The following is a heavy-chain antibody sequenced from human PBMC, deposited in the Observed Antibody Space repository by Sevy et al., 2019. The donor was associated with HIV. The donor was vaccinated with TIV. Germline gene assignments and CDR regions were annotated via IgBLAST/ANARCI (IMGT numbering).Heavy chain of an antibody. CDR3: AREGCSSTSCYLYYYYGMDV. Sequence: ASVKVSCKASGYTFTGYYMHWVRQAPGQGLEWMGWINPNSGGTNYAQKFQGRVTMTRDTSISTAYMELSRLRPDDTAVYYCAREGCSSTSCYLYYYYGMDVWGQGTTVTVSS. D-gene: IGHD2-2*01. CDR1: GYTFTGYY. V-gene: IGHV1-2*02. CDR2: INPNSGGT. J-gene: IGHJ6*02.